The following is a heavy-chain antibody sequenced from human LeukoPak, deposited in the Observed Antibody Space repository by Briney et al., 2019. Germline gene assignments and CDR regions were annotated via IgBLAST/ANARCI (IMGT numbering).Heavy chain of an antibody. V-gene: IGHV4-61*05. CDR3: ARGRPPSGVYGDHEFDY. Sequence: MTSETLSLTCTVSGDSIRSSSYHWGWIRQPPGKGLEWIGYIYYSGSTNYNPSLKSRVTISVDTSKNQFSLKLSSVTAADTAVYYCARGRPPSGVYGDHEFDYWGQGTLVTVSS. CDR2: IYYSGST. J-gene: IGHJ4*02. CDR1: GDSIRSSSYH. D-gene: IGHD4-17*01.